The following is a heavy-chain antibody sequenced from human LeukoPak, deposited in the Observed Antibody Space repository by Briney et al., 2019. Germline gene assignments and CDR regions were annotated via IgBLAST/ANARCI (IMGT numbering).Heavy chain of an antibody. V-gene: IGHV4-30-4*07. CDR2: IYYSGST. CDR1: GGSISSGGYS. Sequence: PSETLSLTCAVSGGSISSGGYSWSWIRQPPGKGLEWIGYIYYSGSTYYNPSLKSRVTISVDTSKNQFSLKLSSVTAADTAVYYCARGGDLFDYWGQGTLVTVSS. D-gene: IGHD2-21*02. J-gene: IGHJ4*02. CDR3: ARGGDLFDY.